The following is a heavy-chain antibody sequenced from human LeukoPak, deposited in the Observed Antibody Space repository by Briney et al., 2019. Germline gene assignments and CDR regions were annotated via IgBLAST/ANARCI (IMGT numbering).Heavy chain of an antibody. CDR2: ISGSGGST. D-gene: IGHD3-22*01. CDR1: GFTFSSYA. V-gene: IGHV3-23*01. CDR3: AKGKWLLLFAPFDY. Sequence: GESLRLSCAASGFTFSSYAMSWVRQAPGKGLEWVSAISGSGGSTYYADSVKGRFTISRDNSKNTLYLQMNSLRAEDTAVYYCAKGKWLLLFAPFDYWGQGTLVTVSS. J-gene: IGHJ4*02.